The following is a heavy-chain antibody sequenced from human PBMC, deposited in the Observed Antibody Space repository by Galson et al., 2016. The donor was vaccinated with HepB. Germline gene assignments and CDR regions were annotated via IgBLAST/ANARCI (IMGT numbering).Heavy chain of an antibody. CDR3: TRDGGIDYDHYYGMDV. CDR1: GGSIGSSHW. J-gene: IGHJ6*02. V-gene: IGHV4-4*02. Sequence: SETLSLTCAVSGGSIGSSHWWSWVRQSPGKRLEWIGEVFHSGTIKYNPSLKSRVTISVDKSKNQFTLKLSSVTAADTAIYYCTRDGGIDYDHYYGMDVWGQGTSVTVSS. D-gene: IGHD1-26*01. CDR2: VFHSGTI.